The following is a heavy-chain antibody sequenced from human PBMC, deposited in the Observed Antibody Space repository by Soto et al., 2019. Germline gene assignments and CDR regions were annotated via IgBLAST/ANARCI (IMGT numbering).Heavy chain of an antibody. D-gene: IGHD5-18*01. J-gene: IGHJ4*02. Sequence: GGSLRLSCAASGFTFSSYSMNWVRQAPGKGLEWVSSISSSSSYIYYADSVKGRFTISRDTAKNSLYLQMNSLRAEDTAVYYCARGRWSRGYSSKYFDYWGQGTLVTVSS. CDR2: ISSSSSYI. V-gene: IGHV3-21*01. CDR1: GFTFSSYS. CDR3: ARGRWSRGYSSKYFDY.